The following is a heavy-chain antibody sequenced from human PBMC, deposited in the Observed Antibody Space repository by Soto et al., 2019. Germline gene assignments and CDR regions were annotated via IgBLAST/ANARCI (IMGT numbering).Heavy chain of an antibody. Sequence: EVQLLESGGGLVQPGGSLRLSCAASGFTFSTYALSWVRQSPGTGLGWVSAISGSGDDTYYTHSVKGRFTISRDNSKNTLSLQMDSLRVEDTATYYCAKVDRYSSGWSYYAPEYYYYGMDVWGQGTTVTVSS. CDR3: AKVDRYSSGWSYYAPEYYYYGMDV. D-gene: IGHD6-19*01. CDR1: GFTFSTYA. CDR2: ISGSGDDT. V-gene: IGHV3-23*01. J-gene: IGHJ6*02.